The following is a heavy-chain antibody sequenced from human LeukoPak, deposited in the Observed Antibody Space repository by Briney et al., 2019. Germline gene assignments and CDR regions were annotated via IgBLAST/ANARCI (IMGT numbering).Heavy chain of an antibody. CDR2: ISAYNGNT. Sequence: SVKVSCKASGYTFTSYGISWVRQAPGQGLEWVGWISAYNGNTNYAQKLQGRVTMTTDTSTTTAYMELRSLRSDDTAVYYCARSPAYYDSSGYYFYYYYYGMDVWGQGTTVTVSS. J-gene: IGHJ6*02. CDR1: GYTFTSYG. D-gene: IGHD3-22*01. V-gene: IGHV1-18*01. CDR3: ARSPAYYDSSGYYFYYYYYGMDV.